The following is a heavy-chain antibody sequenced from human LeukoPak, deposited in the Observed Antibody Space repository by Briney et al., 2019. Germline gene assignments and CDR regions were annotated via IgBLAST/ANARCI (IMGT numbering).Heavy chain of an antibody. CDR2: INWNGGST. V-gene: IGHV3-20*04. D-gene: IGHD2-21*01. Sequence: PGGSLRLPCAASGFTFDDYGMSWVRQAPGKGLEWVSGINWNGGSTGYADSVKGRFTISRDNAKNSLYLQMNSLRAEDTALYYCARDQGGYCGGDCYSYGMDVWGQGTTLTVPS. CDR1: GFTFDDYG. J-gene: IGHJ6*02. CDR3: ARDQGGYCGGDCYSYGMDV.